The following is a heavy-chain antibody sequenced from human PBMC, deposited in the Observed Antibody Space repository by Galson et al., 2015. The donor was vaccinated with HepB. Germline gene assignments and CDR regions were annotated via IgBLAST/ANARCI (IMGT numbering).Heavy chain of an antibody. Sequence: SLRLSCAASGFDFTSCGMHWVRQAPGKGLEWLTVTSYDGSKKFYADSVKDRFTISRDNSKKTLFLEMNSLRPADTAVYFCARDSAYFSGDDGGGYHFDLWGQGTVVTVSS. V-gene: IGHV3-30*03. CDR2: TSYDGSKK. CDR3: ARDSAYFSGDDGGGYHFDL. J-gene: IGHJ4*02. CDR1: GFDFTSCG. D-gene: IGHD4-17*01.